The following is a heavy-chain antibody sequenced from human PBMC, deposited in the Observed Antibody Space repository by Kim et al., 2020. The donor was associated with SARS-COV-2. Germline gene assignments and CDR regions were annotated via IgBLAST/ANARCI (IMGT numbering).Heavy chain of an antibody. Sequence: SETLSLTCTVSGGSISSYYWSWIRQPPGKGLEWIGYIYYSGNTNYNPSLKSRVTISVDTSKNQFSLKLSSVTAADTAAYYCARDSLGYCSSTSCQSAFDPWGQGTLVTVSS. CDR1: GGSISSYY. CDR2: IYYSGNT. J-gene: IGHJ5*02. D-gene: IGHD2-2*01. V-gene: IGHV4-59*01. CDR3: ARDSLGYCSSTSCQSAFDP.